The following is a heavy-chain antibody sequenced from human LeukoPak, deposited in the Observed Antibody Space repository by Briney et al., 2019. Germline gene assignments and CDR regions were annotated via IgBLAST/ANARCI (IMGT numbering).Heavy chain of an antibody. CDR3: ARVFGATGYYYMDV. J-gene: IGHJ6*03. Sequence: SETLSLTCTVSGGSISSYYWSWIRQPPGKGLEWIGYIYYSGSTNYNPSLKSRVTISVDTSKNQFSLKLSSVTAADTAVYYCARVFGATGYYYMDVWGKGTTVTVSS. V-gene: IGHV4-59*01. CDR2: IYYSGST. D-gene: IGHD1-26*01. CDR1: GGSISSYY.